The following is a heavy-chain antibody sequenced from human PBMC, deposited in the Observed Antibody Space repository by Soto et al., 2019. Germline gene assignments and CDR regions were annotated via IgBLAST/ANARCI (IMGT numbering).Heavy chain of an antibody. D-gene: IGHD3-3*01. Sequence: PGGSLRLSCAASGFTFSSYGMHWVRQAPGKGLEWVAVIWYDGSNKYYADSVKGRFTISRDNSKNTLYLQMNSLRAEDTAVYYCARGGFWSSYNFDYWGQGTLVTVSS. CDR1: GFTFSSYG. CDR2: IWYDGSNK. CDR3: ARGGFWSSYNFDY. J-gene: IGHJ4*02. V-gene: IGHV3-33*01.